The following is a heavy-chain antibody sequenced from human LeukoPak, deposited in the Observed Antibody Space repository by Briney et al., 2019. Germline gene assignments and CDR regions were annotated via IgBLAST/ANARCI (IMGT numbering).Heavy chain of an antibody. D-gene: IGHD3-22*01. CDR3: GKDARGYHRPIDH. Sequence: GASLKLSCAASGYTFTDFAMNWVRQAPGKGLEWVSGIGGGGANTDYADSVKGRFTISRDTSTNTLTLQMSSLRADDTAVYFCGKDARGYHRPIDHWGQGILVTVSS. V-gene: IGHV3-23*01. J-gene: IGHJ4*02. CDR1: GYTFTDFA. CDR2: IGGGGANT.